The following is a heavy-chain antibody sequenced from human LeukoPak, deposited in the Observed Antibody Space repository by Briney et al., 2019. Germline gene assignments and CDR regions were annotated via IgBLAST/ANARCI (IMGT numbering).Heavy chain of an antibody. J-gene: IGHJ4*02. CDR3: AKGPFGELLGYFDY. Sequence: PGGSLRLSSAASGFTFRSYGMHWVRQAPGKGLEWVAVISYDGSNKYYADSVKGRFTISRDNSKNTLYLQMNSLRAEDTAVYYCAKGPFGELLGYFDYWGQGTLVTVSS. D-gene: IGHD3-10*01. V-gene: IGHV3-30*18. CDR2: ISYDGSNK. CDR1: GFTFRSYG.